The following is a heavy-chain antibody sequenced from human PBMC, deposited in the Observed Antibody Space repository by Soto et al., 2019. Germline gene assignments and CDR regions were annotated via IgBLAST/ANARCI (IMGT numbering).Heavy chain of an antibody. CDR1: GFTFTSSA. CDR3: AADRGHL. D-gene: IGHD3-10*01. CDR2: IVVGNGDT. V-gene: IGHV1-58*01. J-gene: IGHJ5*02. Sequence: QMQLVQSGPEVKKPGTSVKVSCKASGFTFTSSAVQWVRQARGQGLEWMGWIVVGNGDTKYAQKFQQRVTFTRDISTSTAYMEVSSLRSEDTAVYYCAADRGHLWGQGTLVTVSS.